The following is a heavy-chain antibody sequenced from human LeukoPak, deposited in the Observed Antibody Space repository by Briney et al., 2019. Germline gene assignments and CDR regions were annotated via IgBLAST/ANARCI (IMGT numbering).Heavy chain of an antibody. Sequence: SETLSLTCAVSGGSISSGGYSWSWIRQPPGKGLEWIGYIYYSGSTYYNPSLKSRVTISVDTSKNQFSLKLSSVTAADTAVYYCARSSGGIAAAGTSWFDPWGQGTLVTVSS. CDR3: ARSSGGIAAAGTSWFDP. CDR2: IYYSGST. J-gene: IGHJ5*02. D-gene: IGHD6-13*01. V-gene: IGHV4-30-4*07. CDR1: GGSISSGGYS.